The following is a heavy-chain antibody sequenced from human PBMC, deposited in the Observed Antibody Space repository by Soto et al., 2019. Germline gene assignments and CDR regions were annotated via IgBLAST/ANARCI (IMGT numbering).Heavy chain of an antibody. Sequence: ETLSLTCTVSGGYISSYYWSWIRQPPGKGLEWIGYIFYSGNTNYNPSLRSRVTISVDTSKNQFSLKLTSVTVADTAVYYCARDSGYGDPFDYWGQGTLVTVSS. D-gene: IGHD4-17*01. CDR1: GGYISSYY. CDR2: IFYSGNT. V-gene: IGHV4-59*01. J-gene: IGHJ4*02. CDR3: ARDSGYGDPFDY.